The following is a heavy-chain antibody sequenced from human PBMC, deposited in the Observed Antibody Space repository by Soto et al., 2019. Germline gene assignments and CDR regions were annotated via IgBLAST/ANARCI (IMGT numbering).Heavy chain of an antibody. Sequence: QVQLVQSGAEVKKPGSSVKVSCKASGGTFSSYAISWVRQAPGQGLEWMGGIIPIFGTANYAQKFQGRVTITADKYTSTAYMELRSLRSEDTAVYYCARTYDSPEAWYFDLCGRGTLVTVAS. J-gene: IGHJ2*01. CDR2: IIPIFGTA. V-gene: IGHV1-69*06. CDR1: GGTFSSYA. D-gene: IGHD3-22*01. CDR3: ARTYDSPEAWYFDL.